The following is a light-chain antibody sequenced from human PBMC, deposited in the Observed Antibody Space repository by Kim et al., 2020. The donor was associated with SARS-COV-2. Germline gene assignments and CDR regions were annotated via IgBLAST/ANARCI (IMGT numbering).Light chain of an antibody. CDR1: QNINSY. V-gene: IGKV1-39*01. CDR2: GAS. Sequence: DIQLTQSPSSLSASIGDRVTITCRASQNINSYLNWYQQKPGKAPELLIFGASTLQSGVPSRFSGSGSGTDFTFTISNVQPEDFATYYWQESYRIPRTFGQGTKVDIK. J-gene: IGKJ1*01. CDR3: QESYRIPRT.